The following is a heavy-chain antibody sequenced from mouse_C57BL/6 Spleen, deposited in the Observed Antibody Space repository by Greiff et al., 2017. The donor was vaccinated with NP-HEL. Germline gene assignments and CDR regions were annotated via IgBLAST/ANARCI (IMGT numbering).Heavy chain of an antibody. CDR1: GFTFTDYY. J-gene: IGHJ3*01. Sequence: EVKLMESGGGLVQPGGSLSLSCAASGFTFTDYYMSWVRQPPGKALEWLGFIRNKANGYTTEYSASVKGRFTISRDNSQSILYLQMNALRAEDSAMYYCARYDGDPLAYWGQGTLVTVSA. CDR2: IRNKANGYTT. D-gene: IGHD2-13*01. V-gene: IGHV7-3*01. CDR3: ARYDGDPLAY.